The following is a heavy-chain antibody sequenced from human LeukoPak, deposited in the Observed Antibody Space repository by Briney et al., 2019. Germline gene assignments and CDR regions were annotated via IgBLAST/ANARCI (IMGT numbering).Heavy chain of an antibody. CDR2: IYYSGNT. D-gene: IGHD3-22*01. Sequence: SQTLSLTCTVSGGSISGAGYYWSWIRQHPGKGLEWIGYIYYSGNTYYNPSLKSRVTISVDTSKNQFSLKLSSVTAADTAVYYCARGPIDYYDSSGYLLFDYWGQGTLVTVSS. V-gene: IGHV4-31*03. CDR3: ARGPIDYYDSSGYLLFDY. J-gene: IGHJ4*02. CDR1: GGSISGAGYY.